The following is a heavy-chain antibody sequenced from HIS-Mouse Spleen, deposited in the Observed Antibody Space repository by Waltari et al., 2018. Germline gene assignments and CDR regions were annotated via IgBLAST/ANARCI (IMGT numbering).Heavy chain of an antibody. CDR2: IYYSGST. J-gene: IGHJ3*02. D-gene: IGHD3-22*01. CDR3: ARDPLYYYDSSGYPDAFDI. CDR1: GGSISSSSYY. V-gene: IGHV4-39*07. Sequence: QLQLQESAPGLVKPSETLSLTCTVSGGSISSSSYYRGWIRQPPGKGLEWIGSIYYSGSTYYNPSLKSRVTISVDTSKNQFSLKLSSVTAADTAVYYCARDPLYYYDSSGYPDAFDIWGQGTMVTVSS.